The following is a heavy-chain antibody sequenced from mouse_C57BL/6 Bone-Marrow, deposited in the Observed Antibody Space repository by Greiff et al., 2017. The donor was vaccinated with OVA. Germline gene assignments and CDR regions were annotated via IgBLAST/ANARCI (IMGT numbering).Heavy chain of an antibody. CDR2: IYPGSGST. Sequence: VQLQQSGAELVKPGASVKMSCKASGYTFTSYWITWVKQRPGQGLEWIGDIYPGSGSTNYNEKFKSKATLTVDTSSSTAYMQLSSLTSEDSAVYYCARPLLRYWYFDVWGTGTTVTVSS. D-gene: IGHD1-2*01. V-gene: IGHV1-55*01. J-gene: IGHJ1*03. CDR1: GYTFTSYW. CDR3: ARPLLRYWYFDV.